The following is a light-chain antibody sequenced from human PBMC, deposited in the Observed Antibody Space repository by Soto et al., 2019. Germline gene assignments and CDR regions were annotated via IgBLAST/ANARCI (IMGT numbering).Light chain of an antibody. CDR3: QSYGNSPSWV. V-gene: IGLV1-40*01. Sequence: QSVLTQPPSVSAAPGQRVTISCTGSSSNIGAGYDVHWYQQLPGTAPKLLIYGNTIRPSGVPDRFSGSKSGTSASLAITGLQAEDEADYYCQSYGNSPSWVFGGGTKLTVL. J-gene: IGLJ3*02. CDR2: GNT. CDR1: SSNIGAGYD.